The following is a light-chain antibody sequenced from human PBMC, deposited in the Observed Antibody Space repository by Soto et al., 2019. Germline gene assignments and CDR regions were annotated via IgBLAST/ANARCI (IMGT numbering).Light chain of an antibody. CDR1: SGTVVTNY. Sequence: NFMLAQPHSVSESPGKTVTISCTGSSGTVVTNYVQWYQQRPGSAPTTVIYEDNQRPSEVPDRFSGSIDRSSNSASLTISGLKTEDEADYYCQSSDSRNHVVFGGGTKVTVL. CDR3: QSSDSRNHVV. CDR2: EDN. J-gene: IGLJ2*01. V-gene: IGLV6-57*02.